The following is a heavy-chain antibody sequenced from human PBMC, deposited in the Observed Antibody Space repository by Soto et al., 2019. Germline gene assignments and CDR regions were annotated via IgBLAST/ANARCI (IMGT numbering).Heavy chain of an antibody. CDR3: ARYHDFGYSRSFDY. J-gene: IGHJ4*02. V-gene: IGHV4-30-4*01. CDR2: IYYTGSA. CDR1: GGSFSGYY. Sequence: SETLSLTCAVYGGSFSGYYWGWIRQSPGKGLEWIGYIYYTGSAYYTPSLKSRVTISIDTSKNQFSLKLSSVTAADTAVYYCARYHDFGYSRSFDYWGQGTLVTVSS. D-gene: IGHD4-17*01.